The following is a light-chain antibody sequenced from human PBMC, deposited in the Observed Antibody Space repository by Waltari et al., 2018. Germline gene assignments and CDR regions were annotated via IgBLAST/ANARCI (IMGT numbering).Light chain of an antibody. CDR3: SSHTTSSTLV. Sequence: QSALTQPASVSGSPGQSITISCTVTSDDVGRYQFVSCYQQHPGKVAKLLFYDFTDRPSGVAGRFAGSKAGTTASLTSSGLQPEDEADYYCSSHTTSSTLVFGGGTRVTVL. J-gene: IGLJ2*01. V-gene: IGLV2-14*03. CDR1: SDDVGRYQF. CDR2: DFT.